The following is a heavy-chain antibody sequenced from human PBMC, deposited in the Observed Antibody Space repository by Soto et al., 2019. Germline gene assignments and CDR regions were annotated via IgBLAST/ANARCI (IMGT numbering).Heavy chain of an antibody. Sequence: GGSLRLSCAASGFTFSSYGMHWVRQAPGKGLEWVAVISYDGSNKYYADSVKGRFTISRDNSKNTLYLQMNSLRAEDTAVYYCAKEEQWLFDYWGQGTQVTVSS. CDR2: ISYDGSNK. V-gene: IGHV3-30*18. J-gene: IGHJ4*02. CDR3: AKEEQWLFDY. CDR1: GFTFSSYG. D-gene: IGHD5-18*01.